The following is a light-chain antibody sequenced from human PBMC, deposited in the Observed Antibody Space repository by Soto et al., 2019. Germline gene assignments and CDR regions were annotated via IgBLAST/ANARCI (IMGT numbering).Light chain of an antibody. CDR2: GAS. CDR1: QTVSSNF. J-gene: IGKJ4*01. CDR3: QQYGSSPLT. V-gene: IGKV3-20*01. Sequence: EIVLTQSPGTLSLSPGERATLSCRASQTVSSNFLAWFQQKPGQAPRFVIYGASSRATGIPDRFSGSASGTDFALTISRLEPEDFAVYYCQQYGSSPLTFGGGTKVEIK.